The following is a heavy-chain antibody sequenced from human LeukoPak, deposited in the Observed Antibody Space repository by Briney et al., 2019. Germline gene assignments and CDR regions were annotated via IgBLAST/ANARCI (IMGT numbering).Heavy chain of an antibody. Sequence: QPGGSLRLSCAASGFTFSTYWMAWVRQAPGKGLEWVANIKGDESARHQADSVKGRFTISRDNTQNSVYLQMSSLRGEDTAVYYCARDVVGSLASWGQGTLVTVSS. CDR1: GFTFSTYW. CDR3: ARDVVGSLAS. J-gene: IGHJ4*02. CDR2: IKGDESAR. D-gene: IGHD1-26*01. V-gene: IGHV3-7*01.